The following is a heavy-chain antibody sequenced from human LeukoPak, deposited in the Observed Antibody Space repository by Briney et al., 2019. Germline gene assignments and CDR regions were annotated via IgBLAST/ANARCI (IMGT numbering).Heavy chain of an antibody. CDR3: AELGITMIGGV. Sequence: GGSLRLSCAASGFTVSSNYMTWVRQAPGKGLEWVSVIYSAGSTYYADSVKGRFTISRDNAKNSLYLQMNSLRAEDTAVYYCAELGITMIGGVWGKGTTVTISS. V-gene: IGHV3-53*01. D-gene: IGHD3-10*02. CDR1: GFTVSSNY. CDR2: IYSAGST. J-gene: IGHJ6*04.